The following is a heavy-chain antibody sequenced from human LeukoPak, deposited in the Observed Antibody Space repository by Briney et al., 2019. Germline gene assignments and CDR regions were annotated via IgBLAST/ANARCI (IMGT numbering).Heavy chain of an antibody. Sequence: EGSLRLSCAASGFTFSSFAMTWVRQAPGKGLEWVSGFDGNGPNTYYADSVKGRWTISRDNSRNTLYLEMNSLRPEDTAIYYCAKPRTTGLGWAQFDYWGQGSLVTVSS. CDR1: GFTFSSFA. V-gene: IGHV3-23*01. CDR3: AKPRTTGLGWAQFDY. CDR2: FDGNGPNT. J-gene: IGHJ4*02. D-gene: IGHD2-8*02.